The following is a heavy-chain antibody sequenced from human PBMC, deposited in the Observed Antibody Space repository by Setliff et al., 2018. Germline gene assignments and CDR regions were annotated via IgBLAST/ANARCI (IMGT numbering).Heavy chain of an antibody. CDR3: ARDPHYDPTYSLPGHAFDF. J-gene: IGHJ3*01. CDR2: LFDGGSA. V-gene: IGHV4-38-2*02. CDR1: GYSISNGFY. Sequence: SETLSLTCAVSGYSISNGFYWGWIRQSPVKGLEWIGSLFDGGSAYYSPSLKSRASISLDASKNQFALKLTSATAAHTAVYYCARDPHYDPTYSLPGHAFDFWGQGIMVTVSS. D-gene: IGHD3-22*01.